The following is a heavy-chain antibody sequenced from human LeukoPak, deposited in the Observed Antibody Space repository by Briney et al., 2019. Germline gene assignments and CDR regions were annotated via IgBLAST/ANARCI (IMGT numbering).Heavy chain of an antibody. J-gene: IGHJ4*02. D-gene: IGHD6-13*01. CDR3: ARLGIAAAGTMTY. CDR1: GYTFTSYY. V-gene: IGHV1-2*02. Sequence: ASVKVSCKASGYTFTSYYMHWVRQAPGQGLEWMGWINPNSGGTNYAQKFQGRVTMTRDTSISTAYMELSRLRSDDTAVYYCARLGIAAAGTMTYWGQGTLVTVSS. CDR2: INPNSGGT.